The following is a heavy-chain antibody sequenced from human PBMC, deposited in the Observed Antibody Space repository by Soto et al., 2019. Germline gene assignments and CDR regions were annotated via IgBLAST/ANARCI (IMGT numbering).Heavy chain of an antibody. D-gene: IGHD3-10*01. CDR1: GFTFSSYG. V-gene: IGHV3-30*18. Sequence: QVQLVESGGGVVQPGRSLRLSCAASGFTFSSYGMHWVRQAPGKGLEWVAVISYDGSNKYYADSAKGRFTISRDNSKNTLYLQMNSLRAEDTAVYYCAKDRGDPYYYYYGMDVW. CDR3: AKDRGDPYYYYYGMDV. CDR2: ISYDGSNK. J-gene: IGHJ6*01.